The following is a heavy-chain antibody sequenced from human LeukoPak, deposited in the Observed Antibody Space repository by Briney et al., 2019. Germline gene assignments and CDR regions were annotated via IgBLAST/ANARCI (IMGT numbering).Heavy chain of an antibody. Sequence: ASAKVSCKASAYTFTDYYMHWVRQAPGQGVEWMGWINPNDGDTNYAQKFQGRVTMTRDTSISTAHMEVSRLRSDDTAVYYCARANFLYCSSSTCLFDYWGQGTLVTVSS. D-gene: IGHD2-2*01. CDR2: INPNDGDT. J-gene: IGHJ4*02. V-gene: IGHV1-2*02. CDR3: ARANFLYCSSSTCLFDY. CDR1: AYTFTDYY.